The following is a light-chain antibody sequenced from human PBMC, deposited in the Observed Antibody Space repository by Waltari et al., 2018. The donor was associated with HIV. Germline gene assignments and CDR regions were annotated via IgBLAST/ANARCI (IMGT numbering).Light chain of an antibody. CDR3: QQYYSSPWT. CDR2: WAS. J-gene: IGKJ1*01. CDR1: QTLLYSADNGTY. Sequence: DIVMTQPPESLAVSLGEGSTINCRSSQTLLYSADNGTYLTWYQQKPGQAPRLLIYWASIRESGVPDRISGSGSATNFTLTISRVQAEDVAIYYCQQYYSSPWTFGHGTKV. V-gene: IGKV4-1*01.